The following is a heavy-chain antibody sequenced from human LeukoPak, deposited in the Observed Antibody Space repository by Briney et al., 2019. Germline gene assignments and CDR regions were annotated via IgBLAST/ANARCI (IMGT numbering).Heavy chain of an antibody. D-gene: IGHD6-13*01. Sequence: PSETLSLTCGVSGGSFNGYYWSWIRQPPGKGLEWIGESNHNGRTNYNPSLESRVTISVDMSKNQFSLKLISVTAADTAVYYCARRGGRSWYNWFDPWGQGTLVSV. J-gene: IGHJ5*02. V-gene: IGHV4-34*01. CDR1: GGSFNGYY. CDR3: ARRGGRSWYNWFDP. CDR2: SNHNGRT.